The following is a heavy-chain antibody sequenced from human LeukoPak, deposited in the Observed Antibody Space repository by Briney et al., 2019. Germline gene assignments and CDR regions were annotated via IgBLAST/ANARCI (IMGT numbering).Heavy chain of an antibody. CDR2: ISGSGGST. V-gene: IGHV3-23*01. Sequence: GGSLRLSCAASGFTFSSYAMRWVRQAPGKRLEWVSAISGSGGSTYYADSVKGRFTISRDNSKNTLYLQMNSLRAEDTAVYYCAKLSSAVAGIDAFDIWGQGTMVTVSS. D-gene: IGHD6-19*01. CDR1: GFTFSSYA. CDR3: AKLSSAVAGIDAFDI. J-gene: IGHJ3*02.